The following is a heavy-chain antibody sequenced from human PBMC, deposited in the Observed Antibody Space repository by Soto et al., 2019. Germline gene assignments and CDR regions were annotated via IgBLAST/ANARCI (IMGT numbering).Heavy chain of an antibody. D-gene: IGHD5-12*01. Sequence: PSETLSLTCTVSGGSISSGDYYWSWIRQPPGKGLEWIGYIYYSGSTYYNPSLKSRVTISVDTSKNRFSLKLSSVTAADTAVYYCARDGSGYDPFDYWGQGTLVTVSS. J-gene: IGHJ4*02. CDR3: ARDGSGYDPFDY. CDR2: IYYSGST. V-gene: IGHV4-30-4*01. CDR1: GGSISSGDYY.